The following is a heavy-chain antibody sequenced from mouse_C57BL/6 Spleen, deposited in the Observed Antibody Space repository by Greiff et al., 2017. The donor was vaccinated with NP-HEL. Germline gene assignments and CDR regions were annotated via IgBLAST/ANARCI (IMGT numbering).Heavy chain of an antibody. V-gene: IGHV1-54*01. CDR2: INPGSGGT. J-gene: IGHJ2*01. CDR1: GYAFTNYL. Sequence: VQLQQSGAELVRPGTSVKVSCKASGYAFTNYLIEWVKQRPGQGLEWIGVINPGSGGTNYNEKFKGKATLTADKSSSTAYMQLSSLTSEESAVYFCARGRNYPHYWGQGTTLTVSS. CDR3: ARGRNYPHY. D-gene: IGHD1-1*02.